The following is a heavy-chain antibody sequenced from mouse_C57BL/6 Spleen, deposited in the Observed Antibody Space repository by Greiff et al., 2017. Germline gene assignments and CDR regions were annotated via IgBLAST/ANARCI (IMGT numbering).Heavy chain of an antibody. J-gene: IGHJ2*01. CDR3: ARSHYSNDGDGFDY. Sequence: VQLQQPGAELVKPGASVKLSCKASGYTFTSYWMQWVKQRPGQGLEWIGEIDPSDSYTNYNQKFKGKATLTVDTSSSTAYMQLSSLTSEDSAVYYCARSHYSNDGDGFDYWGQGTTRTVSA. V-gene: IGHV1-50*01. D-gene: IGHD2-12*01. CDR2: IDPSDSYT. CDR1: GYTFTSYW.